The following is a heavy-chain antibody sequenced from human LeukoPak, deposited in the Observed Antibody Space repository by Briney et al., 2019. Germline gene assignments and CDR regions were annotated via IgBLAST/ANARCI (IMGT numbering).Heavy chain of an antibody. CDR2: IKQDGSVR. CDR3: VRDNPRCCGVVPAYIDDH. V-gene: IGHV3-7*01. D-gene: IGHD3-3*01. CDR1: GFTISTFW. Sequence: QPGGSLRLSCAASGFTISTFWMTWVRQAPGKGLEWVANIKQDGSVRYYVDSVKGRFTISRDNANNSLYLQMNSLRAEDTAVYYCVRDNPRCCGVVPAYIDDHWGQGTLVTVSS. J-gene: IGHJ4*02.